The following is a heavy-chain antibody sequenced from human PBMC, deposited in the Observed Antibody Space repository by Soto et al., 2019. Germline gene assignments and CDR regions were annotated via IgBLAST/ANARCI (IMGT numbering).Heavy chain of an antibody. CDR2: IYHSGST. J-gene: IGHJ4*02. CDR3: AAGGGLPRYY. V-gene: IGHV4-30-2*01. Sequence: QLQLQESGSGLVKPSQTLSLTCAVSGGSISSGGYSWSWIRQPPGKGLEWIGYIYHSGSTYYNPSRRSRVTISLPRSKNQSSLKLSSVTAADTAVYSCAAGGGLPRYYWGQGTLVTVSS. D-gene: IGHD1-26*01. CDR1: GGSISSGGYS.